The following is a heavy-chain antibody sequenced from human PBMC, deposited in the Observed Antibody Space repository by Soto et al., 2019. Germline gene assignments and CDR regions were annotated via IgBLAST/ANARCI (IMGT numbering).Heavy chain of an antibody. Sequence: GGSLRLSCAASDFAFTNAWINWVRQAPGKGLEWVGRIKSKTHGGTTDFAAPVKGRFAISRDDSKNMVYLQMNSLKTDDTAVYFCAREVSHDFDYWGQGTLVTVSS. CDR1: DFAFTNAW. D-gene: IGHD3-10*01. J-gene: IGHJ4*02. CDR3: AREVSHDFDY. CDR2: IKSKTHGGTT. V-gene: IGHV3-15*07.